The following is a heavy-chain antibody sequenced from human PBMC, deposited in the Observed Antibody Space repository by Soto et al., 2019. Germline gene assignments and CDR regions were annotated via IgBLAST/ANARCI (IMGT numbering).Heavy chain of an antibody. CDR3: ARSYDSSGYYYVSPSEDVDY. V-gene: IGHV1-18*01. CDR1: GGTFSSYT. J-gene: IGHJ4*02. Sequence: ASVKVSCKASGGTFSSYTIGWVRQAPGQGLEWMGWISAYNGNTNYAQKLQGRVTMTTDTSTSTAYMELRSLRSDDTAVYYCARSYDSSGYYYVSPSEDVDYWGQGTLVTVSS. CDR2: ISAYNGNT. D-gene: IGHD3-22*01.